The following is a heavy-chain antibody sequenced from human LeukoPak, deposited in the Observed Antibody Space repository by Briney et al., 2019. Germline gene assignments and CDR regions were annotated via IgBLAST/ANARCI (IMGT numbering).Heavy chain of an antibody. D-gene: IGHD2-15*01. CDR2: ISGSGGST. V-gene: IGHV3-23*01. J-gene: IGHJ4*02. CDR3: AKDRRSLLRFDY. CDR1: GFTFSSYA. Sequence: TGGSLRLSCAASGFTFSSYAMSWVRQAPGKGLEWVSAISGSGGSTYYADSVKGRFTISRDNSKNTLYLQMNSLRAEDTAVYYCAKDRRSLLRFDYWGQGTLVTVSS.